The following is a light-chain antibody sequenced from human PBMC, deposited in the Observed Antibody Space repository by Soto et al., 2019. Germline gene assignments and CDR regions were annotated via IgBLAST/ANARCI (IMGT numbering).Light chain of an antibody. CDR2: GAS. CDR3: QQYDNSPLT. Sequence: EIVLTQSPGTLSLSPGERATLSCRASQSVSSSYLAWYQQKPGQAPRLLIYGASNRATGIPDRFSGSGSGTDFTLTISRLGPEDFAVYYCQQYDNSPLTFGGGTKVDI. V-gene: IGKV3-20*01. CDR1: QSVSSSY. J-gene: IGKJ4*01.